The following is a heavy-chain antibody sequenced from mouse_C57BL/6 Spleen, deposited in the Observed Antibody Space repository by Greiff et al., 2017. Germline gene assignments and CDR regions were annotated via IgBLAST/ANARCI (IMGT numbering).Heavy chain of an antibody. V-gene: IGHV1-53*01. D-gene: IGHD1-1*01. J-gene: IGHJ4*01. Sequence: VQLQQPGTELVKPGASVKLSCTASGYTFTSYWMHWVKQRPGQGLEWIGNINPSNGGTNYNEKFKSKATLTVDKSSSTAYMQLSSRTSEDSEVYYWARSVTAVVATGDAIDYWGQGTSVTVSS. CDR1: GYTFTSYW. CDR2: INPSNGGT. CDR3: ARSVTAVVATGDAIDY.